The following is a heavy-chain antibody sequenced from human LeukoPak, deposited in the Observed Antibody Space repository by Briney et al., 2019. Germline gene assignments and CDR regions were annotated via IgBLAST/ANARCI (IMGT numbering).Heavy chain of an antibody. CDR3: ARDGAYSASNF. Sequence: GGTLRLSCAASGFTFSDEYMSWIRQAPGKGLEWISCVSNSGSSIYYADSVKGRFSISRDNVKNSLYLQMNSLRVEDTAVYYCARDGAYSASNFWGQGTMVAVSS. CDR2: VSNSGSSI. J-gene: IGHJ3*01. V-gene: IGHV3-11*01. CDR1: GFTFSDEY. D-gene: IGHD6-13*01.